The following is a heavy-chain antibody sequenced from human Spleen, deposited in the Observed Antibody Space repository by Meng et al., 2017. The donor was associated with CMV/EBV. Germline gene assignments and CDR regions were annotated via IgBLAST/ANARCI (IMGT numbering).Heavy chain of an antibody. CDR1: GFTFDDYG. D-gene: IGHD1-26*01. V-gene: IGHV3-20*04. J-gene: IGHJ4*02. Sequence: GGSLRLSCAASGFTFDDYGMSWVRQAPGKGLEWVSAINWNGDTTGYADSVKGRFTISRDNAKNSLYLQMNSLRDEDTAVYYCARDIVGAKVLDYWGQGTLVTVSS. CDR3: ARDIVGAKVLDY. CDR2: INWNGDTT.